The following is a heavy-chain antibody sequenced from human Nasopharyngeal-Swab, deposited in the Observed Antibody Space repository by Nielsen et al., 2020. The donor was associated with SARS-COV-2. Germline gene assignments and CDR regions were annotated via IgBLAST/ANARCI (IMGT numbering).Heavy chain of an antibody. CDR1: GYTFTSYG. V-gene: IGHV1-18*04. Sequence: ASVKVSCKASGYTFTSYGISWVRQAPGQGLEWMGWISAYNGNTNYAQKLQGRVTMTTDTSTSTAYMELRSLRSDDTAVYYCARGRSRLITIFDDDDAFDIWGQGTMVTVSS. CDR3: ARGRSRLITIFDDDDAFDI. D-gene: IGHD3-3*01. CDR2: ISAYNGNT. J-gene: IGHJ3*02.